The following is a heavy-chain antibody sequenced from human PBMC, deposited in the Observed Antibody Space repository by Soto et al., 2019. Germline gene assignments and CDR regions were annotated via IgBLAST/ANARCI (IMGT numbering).Heavy chain of an antibody. J-gene: IGHJ3*02. CDR1: GFTFSSYG. CDR2: IWYDGSNK. V-gene: IGHV3-33*01. D-gene: IGHD2-2*02. CDR3: ARGGYCSSTICYTRRTDAFDI. Sequence: GGSLRLSCAASGFTFSSYGMHWVRQAPGKGLEWVAVIWYDGSNKYYADSVKGRFTISRDNSKNTLYLQMNSLRAEDKAVHYCARGGYCSSTICYTRRTDAFDIWCQGKMVTAS.